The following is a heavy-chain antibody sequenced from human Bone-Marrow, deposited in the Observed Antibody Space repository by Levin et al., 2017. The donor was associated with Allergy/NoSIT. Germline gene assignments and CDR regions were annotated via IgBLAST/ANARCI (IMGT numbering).Heavy chain of an antibody. CDR2: ITASDSTA. Sequence: GESLKISCAASGFTFSVYGMNWVRQAPGKGLEWVSYITASDSTALYADSVKGRFTISRDNAKNSLYLQMNSLRDEDTAVYYCARGGSGGWSDEFFRNWGQGTLVTVSS. CDR3: ARGGSGGWSDEFFRN. J-gene: IGHJ1*01. V-gene: IGHV3-48*02. D-gene: IGHD6-19*01. CDR1: GFTFSVYG.